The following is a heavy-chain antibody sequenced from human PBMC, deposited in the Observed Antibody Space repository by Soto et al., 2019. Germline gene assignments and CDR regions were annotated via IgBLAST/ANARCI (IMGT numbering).Heavy chain of an antibody. CDR3: ARAYDISGSLFDP. Sequence: ASVKVSCKASGYTFTSYAMHWVRQAPGQRLEWMGWINAGNGNTKYSQKFQGRVTITRDTSASTAYMELSSLRSEDTAVYYCARAYDISGSLFDPWGQGTLVTVSS. J-gene: IGHJ5*02. CDR2: INAGNGNT. V-gene: IGHV1-3*01. D-gene: IGHD3-22*01. CDR1: GYTFTSYA.